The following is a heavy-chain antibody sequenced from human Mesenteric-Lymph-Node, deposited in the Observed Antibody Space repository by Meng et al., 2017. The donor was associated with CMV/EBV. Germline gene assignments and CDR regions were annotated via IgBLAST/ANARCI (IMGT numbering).Heavy chain of an antibody. CDR3: ARPSEPGIAVADFDY. CDR1: GYSFTSYW. V-gene: IGHV5-51*01. CDR2: IYPGDSDT. D-gene: IGHD6-19*01. Sequence: SGYSFTSYWIGWVRQMPGKVLEWMGIIYPGDSDTRYSPSFQGQVTISADKSISTAYLQWSSLEASDTAMYYCARPSEPGIAVADFDYWGQGTLVTVSS. J-gene: IGHJ4*02.